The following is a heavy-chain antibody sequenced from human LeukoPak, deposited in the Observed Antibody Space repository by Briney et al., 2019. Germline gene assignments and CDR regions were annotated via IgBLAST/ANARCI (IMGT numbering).Heavy chain of an antibody. CDR1: GFTFSDHY. CDR2: TRNKDNSYTT. V-gene: IGHV3-72*01. J-gene: IGHJ4*02. Sequence: PGGSLRLSCAASGFTFSDHYMDWVRQAPGKGLEWVGRTRNKDNSYTTEYAASVKGRFTISRDDSKNSLYLQMNSLKTEDTAVYYCARGPLWFGEAHFDYWGQGTLVTVSS. D-gene: IGHD3-10*01. CDR3: ARGPLWFGEAHFDY.